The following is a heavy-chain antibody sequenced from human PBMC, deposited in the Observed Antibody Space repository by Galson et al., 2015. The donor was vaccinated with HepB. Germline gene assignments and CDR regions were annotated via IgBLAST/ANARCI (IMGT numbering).Heavy chain of an antibody. CDR2: IIPLFGTA. CDR1: GRTFSSYA. J-gene: IGHJ4*02. V-gene: IGHV1-69*13. CDR3: ARDPTNGGADY. Sequence: SVKVSCKASGRTFSSYAISWVRQAPGQGLEWMGGIIPLFGTANYAQKFQGRVTITADESTSTAYMELSSLRSEDTAVYYCARDPTNGGADYWGQGTLVTVSS. D-gene: IGHD2-8*01.